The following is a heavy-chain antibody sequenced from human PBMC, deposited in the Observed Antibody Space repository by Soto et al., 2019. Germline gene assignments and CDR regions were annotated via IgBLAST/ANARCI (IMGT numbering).Heavy chain of an antibody. J-gene: IGHJ6*02. Sequence: GGSLRLSCAASGFTVSSNYMSWVRQAPGKGLEWVSVIYSGGSTYYADSVKGRFTISRDNSKNTLYLQMNSLRAEDTAVYYCVITIPTEYYYYGMDVWGQGTTVTVSS. CDR2: IYSGGST. CDR3: VITIPTEYYYYGMDV. V-gene: IGHV3-53*01. D-gene: IGHD3-3*01. CDR1: GFTVSSNY.